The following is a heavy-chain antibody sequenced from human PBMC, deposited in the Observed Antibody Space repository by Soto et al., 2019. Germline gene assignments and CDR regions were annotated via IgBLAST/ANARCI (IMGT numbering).Heavy chain of an antibody. J-gene: IGHJ6*02. V-gene: IGHV3-74*01. CDR2: INNDESST. CDR1: EFTFRSSW. CDR3: ARHGMDV. Sequence: EVQLVESGGGLVQPGGSLRLFCVASEFTFRSSWMHWVRQAPGKGLVWVSHINNDESSTSYADSVKGRFTISRDNAKNTLYLQMNSLRAEDTAVYYCARHGMDVWGQGTTVTVSS.